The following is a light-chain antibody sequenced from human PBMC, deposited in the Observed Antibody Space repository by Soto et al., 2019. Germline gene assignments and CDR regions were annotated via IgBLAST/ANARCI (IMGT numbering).Light chain of an antibody. J-gene: IGLJ2*01. Sequence: QSALTQPPSASGSPGQSVTMSCSGTSSDVGGYDYVSWYQQHPGKAPKLMIYGVSKRPSGVPDRFFGSKSGNTASLTVSGLQAEDEADYYCSSYAGSSNFVVFGGGTKVTVL. CDR3: SSYAGSSNFVV. CDR1: SSDVGGYDY. V-gene: IGLV2-8*01. CDR2: GVS.